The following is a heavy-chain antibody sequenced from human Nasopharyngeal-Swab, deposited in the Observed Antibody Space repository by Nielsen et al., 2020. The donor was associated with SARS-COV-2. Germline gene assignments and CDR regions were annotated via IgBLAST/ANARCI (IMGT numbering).Heavy chain of an antibody. CDR1: GGSFSDYY. J-gene: IGHJ6*02. V-gene: IGHV4-34*01. D-gene: IGHD6-6*01. Sequence: SETLSLTCGVYGGSFSDYYWNWIRQPPGKGLEWIGEINHSGSTYYSPFLKSRVTISVDTSNNQFSLRLSSVTAADTAVYYCARGSYSASSDGEKYYYHGMDVWGQGTTVTVSS. CDR2: INHSGST. CDR3: ARGSYSASSDGEKYYYHGMDV.